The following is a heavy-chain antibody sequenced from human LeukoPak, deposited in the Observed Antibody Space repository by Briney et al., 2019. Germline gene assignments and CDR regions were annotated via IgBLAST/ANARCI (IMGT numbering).Heavy chain of an antibody. J-gene: IGHJ4*02. CDR1: GGTFSSYA. V-gene: IGHV1-69*13. CDR2: IIPIFGTA. D-gene: IGHD3-22*01. Sequence: GASVKVSCKASGGTFSSYAISWVRQAPGQGLEWMGGIIPIFGTANYAQKFQGRVTITADESTSTAYMELSSLRSKDTAVYYCARGWDSSGYYDYWGQGTLVTVSS. CDR3: ARGWDSSGYYDY.